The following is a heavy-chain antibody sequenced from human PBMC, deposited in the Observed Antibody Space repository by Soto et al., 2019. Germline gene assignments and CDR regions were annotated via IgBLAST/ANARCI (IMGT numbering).Heavy chain of an antibody. V-gene: IGHV2-26*01. Sequence: SGPTLVNPTETLTLTCTVSGFSLSNARMGVSWIRQPPGKALEWLAHIFSNDEKSCSTSLKSRLTISKDTSKSQVVLTMTNMDPVDTATYYCARIDYYYDSSGYLNWFDPWGQGTLVTVSS. D-gene: IGHD3-22*01. CDR3: ARIDYYYDSSGYLNWFDP. CDR2: IFSNDEK. CDR1: GFSLSNARMG. J-gene: IGHJ5*02.